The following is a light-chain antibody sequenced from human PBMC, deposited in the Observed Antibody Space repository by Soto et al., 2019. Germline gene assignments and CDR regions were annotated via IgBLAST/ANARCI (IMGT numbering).Light chain of an antibody. CDR2: GAF. J-gene: IGKJ2*01. CDR1: QNVSSNY. V-gene: IGKV3-20*01. CDR3: QYYGGYYGSSPRYT. Sequence: EIVLTQSPGTLSLSPGERATLSCRASQNVSSNYLAWYQQRPGQAPRLLMYGAFIRATGIPDRISGSGSGTDFTVTISRLEPEDFAVYYCQYYGGYYGSSPRYTFGQGPKLDIK.